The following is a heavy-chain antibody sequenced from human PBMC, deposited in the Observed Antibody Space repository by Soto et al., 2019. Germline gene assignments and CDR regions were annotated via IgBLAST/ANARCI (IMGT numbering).Heavy chain of an antibody. CDR1: GGSISSYY. CDR2: IYYSGST. D-gene: IGHD3-10*01. J-gene: IGHJ6*02. CDR3: ARELLWFGEFNGMDV. Sequence: KASETLSLTCTVSGGSISSYYWSWIRQPPGKGLEWIGYIYYSGSTNYNPSLKSRVTISVDTSKNQFSLKLSSVTAADAAVYYCARELLWFGEFNGMDVWGQGTTVTVSS. V-gene: IGHV4-59*01.